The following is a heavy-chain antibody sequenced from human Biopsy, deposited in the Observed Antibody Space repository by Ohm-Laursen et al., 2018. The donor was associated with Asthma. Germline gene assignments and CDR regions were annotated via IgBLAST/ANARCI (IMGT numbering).Heavy chain of an antibody. CDR3: AKARCYYYYCDMEV. CDR1: GGTFNNYA. V-gene: IGHV1-69*13. CDR2: ISPIFGST. Sequence: SVKVSCKPSGGTFNNYAINWVRQAPGQGLEWMGGISPIFGSTAYAQKFQGRVTITADVFTSTVYMELSGLRSEDTAVLYCAKARCYYYYCDMEVWGPGTAITDSS. J-gene: IGHJ6*02.